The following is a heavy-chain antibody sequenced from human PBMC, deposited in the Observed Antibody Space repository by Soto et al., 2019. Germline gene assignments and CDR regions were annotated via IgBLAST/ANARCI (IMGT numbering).Heavy chain of an antibody. V-gene: IGHV1-46*01. J-gene: IGHJ1*01. CDR1: GYIFTAYS. CDR3: AREENCSDGICYSEYFQR. D-gene: IGHD2-15*01. Sequence: ASVKVSCKASGYIFTAYSMHWVRQAPGQGLEWMGVVNPSGGSTNYAQKFQGRITMTRDTSTSTVYMDLSSPTSEDTAVYYCAREENCSDGICYSEYFQRWGQGTLVTVS. CDR2: VNPSGGST.